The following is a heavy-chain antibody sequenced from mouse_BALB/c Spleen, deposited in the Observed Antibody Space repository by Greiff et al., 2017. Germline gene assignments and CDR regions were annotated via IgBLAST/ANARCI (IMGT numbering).Heavy chain of an antibody. J-gene: IGHJ4*01. CDR1: GYTFTDYN. D-gene: IGHD2-4*01. CDR2: INPNNGGT. V-gene: IGHV1-18*01. Sequence: EVQLQQSGPELVKPGASVKIPCKASGYTFTDYNMDWVKQSHGKSLEWIGDINPNNGGTIYNQKFKGKATLTVDKSSSTAYMELRSLTSEDTAVYYCARTYYDYDGGAYYYAMDYWGQGTSVTVSS. CDR3: ARTYYDYDGGAYYYAMDY.